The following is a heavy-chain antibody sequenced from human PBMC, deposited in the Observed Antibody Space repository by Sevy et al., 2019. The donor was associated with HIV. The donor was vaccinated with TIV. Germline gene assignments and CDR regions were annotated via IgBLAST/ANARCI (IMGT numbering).Heavy chain of an antibody. D-gene: IGHD6-13*01. CDR1: GGCVSSGSYY. Sequence: SETLSLTCTVSGGCVSSGSYYWSWIRQPPGKGQEWIGYIYYSGSTNYNPSLKSRVTISVDTSKNQFSLKLSSVTAADTAVYYCAREVSSSRGDLDNWGQGTLVTVSS. V-gene: IGHV4-61*01. CDR2: IYYSGST. J-gene: IGHJ4*02. CDR3: AREVSSSRGDLDN.